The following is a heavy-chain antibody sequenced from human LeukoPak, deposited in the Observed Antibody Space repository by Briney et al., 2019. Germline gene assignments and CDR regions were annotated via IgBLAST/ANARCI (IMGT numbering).Heavy chain of an antibody. CDR2: IWYDGTNK. CDR1: GLTFNNYG. Sequence: GGSLRLSCAASGLTFNNYGMQCVRQAPDKGLEWVALIWYDGTNKYYGDSVKGRFTISRDNSKNSLYLQMNSLRAEDTAVYYCARGRFVELSVATFDIWGQGTMVTVSS. V-gene: IGHV3-33*01. D-gene: IGHD3-10*01. CDR3: ARGRFVELSVATFDI. J-gene: IGHJ3*02.